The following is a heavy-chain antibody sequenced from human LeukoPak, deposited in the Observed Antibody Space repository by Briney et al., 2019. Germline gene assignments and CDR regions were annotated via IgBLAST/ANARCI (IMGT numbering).Heavy chain of an antibody. V-gene: IGHV3-7*01. CDR2: IKQDGSEK. CDR3: AKDCRPKSYCSSTSANRLPKGTSIDY. Sequence: PGGSLRLSCAASGFTFSSYWMSWVRQAPGKGLEWVANIKQDGSEKYYVDSVKGRFTISRDNAKNSLYLQMNSLRAEDTAVYYCAKDCRPKSYCSSTSANRLPKGTSIDYGGQGPLVTVSS. D-gene: IGHD2-2*01. CDR1: GFTFSSYW. J-gene: IGHJ4*02.